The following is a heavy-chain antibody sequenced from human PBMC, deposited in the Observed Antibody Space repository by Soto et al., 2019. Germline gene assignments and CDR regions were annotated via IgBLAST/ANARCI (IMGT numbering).Heavy chain of an antibody. CDR2: IYYSGST. Sequence: PSETLSLTCTVSGGSIHYYYWNWIRQPPGKGLEYIGFIYYSGSTNYNPSLKSRVTITLDNYKNQFSLKMTSVTAADSALYHCGGGSSSWSRGFDYWGQGVLVTVSS. CDR3: GGGSSSWSRGFDY. V-gene: IGHV4-59*01. CDR1: GGSIHYYY. D-gene: IGHD6-6*01. J-gene: IGHJ4*02.